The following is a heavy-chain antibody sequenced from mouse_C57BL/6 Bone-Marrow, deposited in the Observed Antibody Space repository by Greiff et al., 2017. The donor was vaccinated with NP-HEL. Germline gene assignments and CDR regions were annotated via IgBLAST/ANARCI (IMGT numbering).Heavy chain of an antibody. CDR1: GYTFTNYW. V-gene: IGHV1-63*01. Sequence: QVQLQQSGAELVRPGTSVKMSCKASGYTFTNYWIGWAKQRPGHGLEWIGDIYPGGGYTNYNEKFKGKATLTADKSSSTAYMQFSSLTSEDSAIYYWAREGGGGYYAMDYWGQGTSVTVSS. CDR2: IYPGGGYT. CDR3: AREGGGGYYAMDY. J-gene: IGHJ4*01.